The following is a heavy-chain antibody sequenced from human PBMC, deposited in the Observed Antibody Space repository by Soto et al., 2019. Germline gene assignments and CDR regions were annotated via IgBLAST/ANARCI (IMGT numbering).Heavy chain of an antibody. V-gene: IGHV4-59*12. J-gene: IGHJ4*02. CDR2: MYYSGST. D-gene: IGHD3-22*01. CDR3: ASTYESSGYYDPFDY. Sequence: PSETLSLTCTVSGGSISSYYWTWIRQPPGKGLEWIGYMYYSGSTNYNPSLKSRVTISVDTSKNQFSLKLSSVTTADTAVYYCASTYESSGYYDPFDYWGQGTLVTVSS. CDR1: GGSISSYY.